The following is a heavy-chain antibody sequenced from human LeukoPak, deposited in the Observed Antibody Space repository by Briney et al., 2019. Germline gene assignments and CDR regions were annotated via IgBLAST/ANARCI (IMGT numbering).Heavy chain of an antibody. J-gene: IGHJ4*02. CDR3: ARTQLGFLDY. V-gene: IGHV2-70*04. Sequence: SGPTLVNPTQTLTLTCTFSRISLSTSRMRVSWIRQPPGKALEWLARIDWDDDKFYNTSLKTRLTISKDTSKNQVVLTMTSMDPVDTATYYCARTQLGFLDYWGQGTLVTVSS. D-gene: IGHD3-16*01. CDR1: RISLSTSRMR. CDR2: IDWDDDK.